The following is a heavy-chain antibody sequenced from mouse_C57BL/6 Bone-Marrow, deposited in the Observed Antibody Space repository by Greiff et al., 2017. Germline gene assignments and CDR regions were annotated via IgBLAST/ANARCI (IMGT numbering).Heavy chain of an antibody. CDR3: APQIYYYGSSLFAY. J-gene: IGHJ3*01. Sequence: VQLRQPGAELVKPGASVKLSCKASGYTFTSYWMQWVKQRPGQGLEWIGEIDPSDSYTNYNQKFKGKATLTVDTSSSTAYMQLSSLTSEDSAVYYCAPQIYYYGSSLFAYWGQGTLVTVSA. CDR1: GYTFTSYW. V-gene: IGHV1-50*01. D-gene: IGHD1-1*01. CDR2: IDPSDSYT.